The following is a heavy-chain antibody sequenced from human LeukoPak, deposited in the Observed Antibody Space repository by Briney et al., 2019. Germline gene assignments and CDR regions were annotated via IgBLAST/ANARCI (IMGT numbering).Heavy chain of an antibody. V-gene: IGHV4-39*07. D-gene: IGHD1-26*01. CDR1: GGSISSSSYY. Sequence: PSETLSLTCTVSGGSISSSSYYWGWIRQPAGKGPEWIGSIYYSGSTYYNPSLKSRVTISVDTSKNQFSLKLSSVTAADTAVYYCARVADFSGSYYVDFDYWGQGTLVTVSS. CDR3: ARVADFSGSYYVDFDY. J-gene: IGHJ4*02. CDR2: IYYSGST.